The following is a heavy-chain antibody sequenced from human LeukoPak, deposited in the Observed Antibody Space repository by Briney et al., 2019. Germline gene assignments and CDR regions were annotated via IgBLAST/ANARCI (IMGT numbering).Heavy chain of an antibody. D-gene: IGHD5-12*01. CDR1: GYTFTIYS. Sequence: ASVKVSCKASGYTFTIYSISWVRQAPGQGREWMGWISTNNGNTNYAQKLQGRVTMTTDTSTRTAYMELRSLRSDDTAVYYCARDIVSGYDYAGDYWGQGTLVTVSS. CDR2: ISTNNGNT. CDR3: ARDIVSGYDYAGDY. J-gene: IGHJ4*02. V-gene: IGHV1-18*01.